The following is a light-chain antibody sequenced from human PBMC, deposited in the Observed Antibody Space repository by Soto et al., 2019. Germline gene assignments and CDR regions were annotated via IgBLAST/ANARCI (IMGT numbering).Light chain of an antibody. V-gene: IGLV2-14*01. J-gene: IGLJ1*01. CDR1: SSDVGGHNY. CDR2: DVS. Sequence: QSALTQSASVSGSPGQSITISCIGTSSDVGGHNYVSWYRQYPGKAPKLIIYDVSNRPSGVSNRFSGSKSGNTASLTISGLQPEDEADYFCCSYTFSSTYVFGTGTKLIVL. CDR3: CSYTFSSTYV.